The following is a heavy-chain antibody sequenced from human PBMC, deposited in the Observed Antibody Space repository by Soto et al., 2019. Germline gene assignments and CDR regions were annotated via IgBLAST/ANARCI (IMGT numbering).Heavy chain of an antibody. CDR1: GYTFTSYG. D-gene: IGHD1-7*01. CDR2: ISAYNGNT. V-gene: IGHV1-18*04. Sequence: QVQLVQSGAEVKKPGASVKVSCKASGYTFTSYGISWVRQAPGQGLEWMGWISAYNGNTNYAQKLQGRVTMTTDTSTSTAYMELRSLRSDDTAVYYCERDPKTGTTWSSWFDPWGQGTLVTVSS. CDR3: ERDPKTGTTWSSWFDP. J-gene: IGHJ5*02.